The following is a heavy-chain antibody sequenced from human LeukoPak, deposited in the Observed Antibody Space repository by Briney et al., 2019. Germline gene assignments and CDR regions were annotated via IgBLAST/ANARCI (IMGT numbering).Heavy chain of an antibody. CDR1: GFTFSSYW. V-gene: IGHV3-74*01. Sequence: GGSLRLSCAASGFTFSSYWMHWVRRAPGKGLVWVSRINSDGSSTSYADSVKGRFTISRDNAKNTLYLQMNSLRAEDTAVYYCARSYYDSSALDYWGQGTLVTVSS. D-gene: IGHD3-22*01. CDR3: ARSYYDSSALDY. CDR2: INSDGSST. J-gene: IGHJ4*02.